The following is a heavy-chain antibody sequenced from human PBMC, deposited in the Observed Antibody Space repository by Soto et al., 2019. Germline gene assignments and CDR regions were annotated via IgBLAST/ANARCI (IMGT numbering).Heavy chain of an antibody. J-gene: IGHJ4*02. CDR1: GFTFSRYW. Sequence: PGASLRLSCAASGFTFSRYWMHWVRQAPGKGLVWVSRINSDGSSTSYADSVKGRVTISRDNAKNTLYLQMNSLRAEDTAVYYCAIRASYYDSSGYFDYWGQGT. CDR2: INSDGSST. D-gene: IGHD3-22*01. CDR3: AIRASYYDSSGYFDY. V-gene: IGHV3-74*01.